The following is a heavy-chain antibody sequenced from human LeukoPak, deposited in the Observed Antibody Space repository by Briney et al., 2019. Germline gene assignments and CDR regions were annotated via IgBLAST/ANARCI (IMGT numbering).Heavy chain of an antibody. J-gene: IGHJ4*02. V-gene: IGHV3-48*02. CDR2: ISGSSRVI. CDR1: GFTFSSYS. CDR3: GRDRNTSGYTFDY. Sequence: GGSLRLSCAASGFTFSSYSMNWVRQAPGKGLEWISYISGSSRVIYYADSVKGRFTISRDNAKNSLYLQVNSLRDEDTAVYYCGRDRNTSGYTFDYGGQGPLVTVSS. D-gene: IGHD3-22*01.